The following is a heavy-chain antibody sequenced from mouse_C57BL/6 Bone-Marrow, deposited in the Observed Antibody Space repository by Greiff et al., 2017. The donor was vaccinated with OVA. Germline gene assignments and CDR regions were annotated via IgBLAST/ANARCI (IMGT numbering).Heavy chain of an antibody. CDR2: SRNKANDYTT. CDR3: AREGDYFDY. Sequence: EVKVVESGGGLVQSGRSLRLSCATSGFTFSDFYMEWVRQAPGKGLEWIAASRNKANDYTTEYSASVKGRFIVSRDTSQSILYLQMNALRAEDTAIYYCAREGDYFDYWGQGTTLTVSS. J-gene: IGHJ2*01. CDR1: GFTFSDFY. V-gene: IGHV7-1*01.